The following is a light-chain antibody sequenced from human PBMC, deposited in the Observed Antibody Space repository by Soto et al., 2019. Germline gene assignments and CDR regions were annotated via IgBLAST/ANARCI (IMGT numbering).Light chain of an antibody. CDR3: QQYGSSPLT. J-gene: IGKJ4*01. V-gene: IGKV3-20*01. CDR2: GAS. CDR1: LSVSSSY. Sequence: EIVWTQSPGTLYFSPGERATLACRASLSVSSSYLAWYQQKPGQAPRHLIYGASSRSTGIPDRFSGSGSGTDFTLTISRLEPEDFEVYYCQQYGSSPLTFGGGNKVEIK.